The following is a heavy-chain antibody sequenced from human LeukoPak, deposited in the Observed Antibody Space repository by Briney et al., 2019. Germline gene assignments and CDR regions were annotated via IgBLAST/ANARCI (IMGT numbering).Heavy chain of an antibody. V-gene: IGHV3-23*01. J-gene: IGHJ3*02. CDR1: GFTFSNYA. CDR2: ISGSGDIT. D-gene: IGHD3-10*01. CDR3: AKDHDYYASGPI. Sequence: GGSLRLSCAASGFTFSNYAMNWVRQAPGKGLEWVSAISGSGDITYYADSVKGRFTISRDNSKNTLYLQMNSLRAEDTALYYCAKDHDYYASGPIWGQGTMVTVSS.